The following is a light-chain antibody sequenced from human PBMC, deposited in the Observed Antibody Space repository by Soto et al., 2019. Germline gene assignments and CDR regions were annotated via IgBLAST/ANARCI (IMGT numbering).Light chain of an antibody. Sequence: DIQMTQSPSSLSASVGDRVTITCQASQDISNYLNSYQQKPGKAPKLLIYDASNLETGVPSRFSGSGSGTDFTFTISSLQPEDIATYYCQQRTFGQGTKLEIK. CDR2: DAS. CDR1: QDISNY. CDR3: QQRT. V-gene: IGKV1-33*01. J-gene: IGKJ2*01.